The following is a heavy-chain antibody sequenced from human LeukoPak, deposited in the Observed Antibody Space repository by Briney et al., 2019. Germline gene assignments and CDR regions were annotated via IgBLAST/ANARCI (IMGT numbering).Heavy chain of an antibody. J-gene: IGHJ4*02. D-gene: IGHD3-22*01. V-gene: IGHV1-3*01. Sequence: ASVEVSCKASGYTFTSYAMHWVRQAPGQRLEWMGWINAGNGNTKYSQKFQGRVTITRDTSASTAYMELSSLRSEDTAVYYCARGSYDSSGYYHLEDYWGQGTLVTVSS. CDR3: ARGSYDSSGYYHLEDY. CDR1: GYTFTSYA. CDR2: INAGNGNT.